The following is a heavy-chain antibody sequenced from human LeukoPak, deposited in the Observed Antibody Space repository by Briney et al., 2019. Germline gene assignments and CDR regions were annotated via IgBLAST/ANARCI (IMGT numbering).Heavy chain of an antibody. CDR1: GGSFSGYY. J-gene: IGHJ4*02. CDR3: ARDRHHYYDSSPSYYFDY. CDR2: INHSGST. V-gene: IGHV4-34*01. D-gene: IGHD3-22*01. Sequence: SETLSLTCAVYGGSFSGYYWSWIRQPPGKGLEWIGEINHSGSTNYNPSLKSRVTISVDTSKNQFSLKLSSVTAADTAVYYCARDRHHYYDSSPSYYFDYWGQGTLVTVSS.